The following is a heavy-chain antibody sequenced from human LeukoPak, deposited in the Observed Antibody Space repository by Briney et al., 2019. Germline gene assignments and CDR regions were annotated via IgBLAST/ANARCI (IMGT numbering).Heavy chain of an antibody. CDR2: ISSSSRYI. CDR1: GFTFSSYA. CDR3: ARGGPGYSSGWLWFDP. V-gene: IGHV3-21*01. Sequence: GGSLRLSCAASGFTFSSYAMSWVRQAPGKGLEWVSSISSSSRYIYYADSVKGRFTISRDNAKNSLYLQMNSLRAEDTAVYYCARGGPGYSSGWLWFDPWGQGTLVTVSS. J-gene: IGHJ5*02. D-gene: IGHD6-19*01.